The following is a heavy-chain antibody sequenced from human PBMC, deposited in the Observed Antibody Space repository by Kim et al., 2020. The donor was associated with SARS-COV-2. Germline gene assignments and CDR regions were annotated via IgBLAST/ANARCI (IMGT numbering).Heavy chain of an antibody. D-gene: IGHD2-15*01. V-gene: IGHV3-48*03. J-gene: IGHJ4*02. Sequence: VKGRFTISRDNAKNSLYLQMNSLRAEDTAVYYCARDVGYCSGGSCHRFDYWGQGTLVTVSS. CDR3: ARDVGYCSGGSCHRFDY.